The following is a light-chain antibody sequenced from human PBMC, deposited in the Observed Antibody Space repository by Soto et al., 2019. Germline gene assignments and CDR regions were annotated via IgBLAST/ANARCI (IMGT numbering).Light chain of an antibody. Sequence: QSALTQPASVSGSPGQSITISCTGTSSDIGGYNYVSWYQQLTGKVPKLIIYDVSNRPSGVSDRFSGSKSGNAASLTISGLQAEDEADYSCSSYTSTSTLYVFGTGTKLTVL. CDR1: SSDIGGYNY. V-gene: IGLV2-14*03. J-gene: IGLJ1*01. CDR3: SSYTSTSTLYV. CDR2: DVS.